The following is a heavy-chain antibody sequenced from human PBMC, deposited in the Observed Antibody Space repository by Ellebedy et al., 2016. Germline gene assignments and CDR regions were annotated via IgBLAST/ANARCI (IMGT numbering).Heavy chain of an antibody. CDR2: IIPILGIA. CDR3: ARDPRDGYDY. J-gene: IGHJ4*02. D-gene: IGHD5-18*01. CDR1: GGTFSSYA. Sequence: SVKVSXXASGGTFSSYAISWVRQAPGQGLEWMGRIIPILGIANYAQKFQGRVTITADKSTSTAYMELSSLRSEDTAVYYCARDPRDGYDYWGQGTLVTVSS. V-gene: IGHV1-69*04.